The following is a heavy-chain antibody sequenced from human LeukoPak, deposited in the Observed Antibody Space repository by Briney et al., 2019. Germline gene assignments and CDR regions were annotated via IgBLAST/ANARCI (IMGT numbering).Heavy chain of an antibody. CDR3: AKADCSSTSCSSGDDY. CDR1: GFTFSSCG. D-gene: IGHD2-2*01. CDR2: ISGSGGST. V-gene: IGHV3-23*01. J-gene: IGHJ4*02. Sequence: GGTLRLSCAASGFTFSSCGMSWVRQAPGKGLEWVSAISGSGGSTYYADTVKGRFTISRDNSKNTLYLQMNSLRAEDTAVYYCAKADCSSTSCSSGDDYWGQGTLVTVSS.